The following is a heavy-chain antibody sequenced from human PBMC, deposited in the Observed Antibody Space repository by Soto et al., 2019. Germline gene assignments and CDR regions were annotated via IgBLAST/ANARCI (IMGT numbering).Heavy chain of an antibody. CDR2: INHSGST. CDR1: GGSFSGYY. D-gene: IGHD6-19*01. V-gene: IGHV4-34*01. Sequence: QVQLQQWGAGLLKPSETLSLTCAVYGGSFSGYYWSWIRQPPGKGLEWIGEINHSGSTNYNPALTSRVTISVDTSKNQFSLKRSSVTAADTAVYYCARGHDQSGYSSGRGFDPWGQGTLVTVSS. CDR3: ARGHDQSGYSSGRGFDP. J-gene: IGHJ5*02.